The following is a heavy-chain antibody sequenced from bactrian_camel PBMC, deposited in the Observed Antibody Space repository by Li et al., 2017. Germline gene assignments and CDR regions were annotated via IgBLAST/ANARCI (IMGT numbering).Heavy chain of an antibody. CDR3: AAKGTYDSKHFGHFLY. CDR1: GFTFSRYY. J-gene: IGHJ4*01. CDR2: IDSDGSNT. Sequence: HVQLVESGGGLVQPGGSLRLSCAASGFTFSRYYMSWVRQAPGRGLEWVSSIDSDGSNTYYPDSVKGRFTISQDNAKNTVYLQMDSLKPEDTAMYYCAAKGTYDSKHFGHFLYWGQGTQVTVS. D-gene: IGHD3*01. V-gene: IGHV3-2*01.